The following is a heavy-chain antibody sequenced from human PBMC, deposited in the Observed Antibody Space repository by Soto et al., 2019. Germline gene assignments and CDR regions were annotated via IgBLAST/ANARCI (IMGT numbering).Heavy chain of an antibody. J-gene: IGHJ4*02. Sequence: PSETLSLTCTVSGGSISSGAYYWGWVRQHPGKGLAYIGYIYYTGTTYYNPSLKNRITISQDTSKNQFSLKLSSVTAADTAVYYCARSQTTVTSYDYWGQGTLVTVSS. CDR1: GGSISSGAYY. V-gene: IGHV4-30-4*08. CDR3: ARSQTTVTSYDY. CDR2: IYYTGTT. D-gene: IGHD4-17*01.